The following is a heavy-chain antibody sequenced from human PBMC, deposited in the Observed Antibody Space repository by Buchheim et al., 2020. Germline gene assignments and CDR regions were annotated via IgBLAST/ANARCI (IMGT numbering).Heavy chain of an antibody. D-gene: IGHD6-13*01. CDR3: ARDIGQQLIRN. CDR2: IYTIWST. J-gene: IGHJ4*02. CDR1: DGSITSGCYY. Sequence: QVQLQESGPGLVKPSETLSLTCTVSDGSITSGCYYWSWIRPPAGKGLELIGCIYTIWSTSYNPPLKSLVTLSLDTSKNHFSLKLSSVTAADTAVYYCARDIGQQLIRNWGQGTL. V-gene: IGHV4-61*02.